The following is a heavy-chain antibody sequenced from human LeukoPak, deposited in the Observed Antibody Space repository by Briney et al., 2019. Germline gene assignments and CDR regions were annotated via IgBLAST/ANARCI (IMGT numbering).Heavy chain of an antibody. CDR3: ARTLPNYYYGMDV. J-gene: IGHJ6*02. D-gene: IGHD1-26*01. Sequence: ASVKVSCKASGYTFSGYYMHWVRQAPGQGLEWMGWINPNSGDTNYAQKFRGRVSMTRDTSINTAYMELSRLRSDDTSVYYCARTLPNYYYGMDVWGQGTTVTVSS. CDR2: INPNSGDT. V-gene: IGHV1-2*02. CDR1: GYTFSGYY.